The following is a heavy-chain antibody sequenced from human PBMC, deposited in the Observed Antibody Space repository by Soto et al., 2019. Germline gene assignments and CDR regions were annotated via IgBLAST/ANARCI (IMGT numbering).Heavy chain of an antibody. CDR1: GFTFRSFT. Sequence: SLRLSCAASGFTFRSFTMNWVRQAPGKGLEWVSTISSNSAYIYYTDALRGRFTISRDNAKNSLHLQMNSLRAEDTAVYYRTRDASRDSSARGWFDPWGPGTLVTVSS. CDR2: ISSNSAYI. D-gene: IGHD6-13*01. V-gene: IGHV3-21*01. CDR3: TRDASRDSSARGWFDP. J-gene: IGHJ5*02.